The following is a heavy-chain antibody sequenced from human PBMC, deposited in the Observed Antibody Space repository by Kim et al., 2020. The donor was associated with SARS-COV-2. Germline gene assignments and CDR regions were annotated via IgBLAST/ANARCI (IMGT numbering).Heavy chain of an antibody. D-gene: IGHD2-2*01. CDR1: GGSMSGYY. Sequence: SETLSLTCTVSGGSMSGYYWSWIRQSPGKGLEWIGYVDDSGTTKYNPSLKSRVIISQDTSKSQFSLKLSSVTAADTAFYYCARNFCSRTSCPLFVQLWGQGALVTVSS. CDR3: ARNFCSRTSCPLFVQL. CDR2: VDDSGTT. J-gene: IGHJ1*01. V-gene: IGHV4-59*01.